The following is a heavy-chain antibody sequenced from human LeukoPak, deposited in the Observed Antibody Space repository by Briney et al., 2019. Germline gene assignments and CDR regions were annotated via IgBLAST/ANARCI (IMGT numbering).Heavy chain of an antibody. V-gene: IGHV3-53*01. CDR1: GFTVSSNY. CDR3: ATSGGYQLLSYYYYYMDV. J-gene: IGHJ6*03. Sequence: GGSLRLSCAASGFTVSSNYMSWVRQAPGKGLEWVSVIYSGGSTYYADSVKGRFTISRDNSKNTLYLQMNSLRAEDTAVYYCATSGGYQLLSYYYYYMDVWGKGTTVTVSS. D-gene: IGHD2-2*01. CDR2: IYSGGST.